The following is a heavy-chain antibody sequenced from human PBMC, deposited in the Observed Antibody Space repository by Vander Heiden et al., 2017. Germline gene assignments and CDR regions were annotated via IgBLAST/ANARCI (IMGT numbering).Heavy chain of an antibody. V-gene: IGHV3-11*01. D-gene: IGHD5-12*01. CDR1: GFIFDNYY. CDR3: FAGYNDIDY. J-gene: IGHJ4*02. CDR2: INRDSTTI. Sequence: QVQLVESGGGLVKPGGSLRLSCAASGFIFDNYYMSWIRLAPGKGLEWVSYINRDSTTIYYTDSVRGRFTISRDNAKNSLYLQMNSLRAEDTAVYYCFAGYNDIDYWGQGTLVTVSS.